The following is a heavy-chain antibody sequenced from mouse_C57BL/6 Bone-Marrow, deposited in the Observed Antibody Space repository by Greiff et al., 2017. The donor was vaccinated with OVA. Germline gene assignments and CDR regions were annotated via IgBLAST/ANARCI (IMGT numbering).Heavy chain of an antibody. V-gene: IGHV10-1*01. CDR2: IRSKSNNYAT. J-gene: IGHJ3*01. Sequence: EVQRVESGGGLVQPKGSLKLSCAASGFSFNTYAMNWVRQAPGKGLEWVARIRSKSNNYATYYADSVKDRFTISRDDSESMLYLQMNNLKTEDTAMYYCVRDYSNFAWFAYWGQGTLVTVSA. CDR3: VRDYSNFAWFAY. D-gene: IGHD2-5*01. CDR1: GFSFNTYA.